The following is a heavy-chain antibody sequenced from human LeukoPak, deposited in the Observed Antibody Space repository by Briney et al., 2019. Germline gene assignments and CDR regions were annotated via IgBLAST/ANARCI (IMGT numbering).Heavy chain of an antibody. CDR2: IKQEGSEK. CDR1: GFTFSSSW. Sequence: QPGGSLRLSCAASGFTFSSSWMCWVRQAPGKGLEWLANIKQEGSEKYYVDSVKGRFTISRDNAKNSLYLQMNSLRAEDTALYHCARASLSGSYFVYWGQGTLVTVSS. V-gene: IGHV3-7*03. J-gene: IGHJ4*02. CDR3: ARASLSGSYFVY. D-gene: IGHD1-26*01.